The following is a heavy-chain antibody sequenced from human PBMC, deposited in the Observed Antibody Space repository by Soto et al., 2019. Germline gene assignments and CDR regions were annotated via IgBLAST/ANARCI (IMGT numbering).Heavy chain of an antibody. Sequence: SETLSLTCTVSGGSITSGGSFWSWIRQHPEKGPEWIAFIGYSGATSYNPSLASRVTISADTYKSQFSLNLRSVTAADTAVYYCARGGASSKWFAPWGQGTLVTVSS. CDR3: ARGGASSKWFAP. J-gene: IGHJ5*02. D-gene: IGHD2-15*01. CDR1: GGSITSGGSF. V-gene: IGHV4-31*03. CDR2: IGYSGAT.